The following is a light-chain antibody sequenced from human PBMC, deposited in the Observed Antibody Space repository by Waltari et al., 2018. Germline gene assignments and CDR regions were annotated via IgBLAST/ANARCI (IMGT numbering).Light chain of an antibody. CDR2: ITD. CDR3: AVWDDSLNGPL. V-gene: IGLV1-44*01. Sequence: QSVLTQPPSASGTPGQRVSISCSGSRSNIGSNTVNWYQQLPGTAPKLLIFITDQRPSGVPDRFSGSKSGTSASLAISGLKSEDEAEYHCAVWDDSLNGPLFGGGTKLTVL. CDR1: RSNIGSNT. J-gene: IGLJ2*01.